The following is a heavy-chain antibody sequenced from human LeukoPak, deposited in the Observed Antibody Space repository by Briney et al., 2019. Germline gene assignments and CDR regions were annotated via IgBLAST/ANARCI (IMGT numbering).Heavy chain of an antibody. CDR2: ISSSSSYI. Sequence: PGGSLRLSCAASGFTLSSYSMNWVRQAPGKGLEWVSSISSSSSYIYYADSVKGRFTISRDNAKNSLYLQMNSLRAEDTAVYYCARDEDASVVVVAATPFDYWGQGTLVTVSS. J-gene: IGHJ4*02. D-gene: IGHD2-15*01. V-gene: IGHV3-21*01. CDR1: GFTLSSYS. CDR3: ARDEDASVVVVAATPFDY.